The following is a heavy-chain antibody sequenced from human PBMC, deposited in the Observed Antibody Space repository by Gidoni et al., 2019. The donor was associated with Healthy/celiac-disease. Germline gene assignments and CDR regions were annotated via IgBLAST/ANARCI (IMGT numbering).Heavy chain of an antibody. J-gene: IGHJ4*02. CDR3: AREVPRYYDSSGYLDY. Sequence: QVQLQESGPGLVKPSETLSLTCTVSGGSISSYYWSWIRQPPGKGLEWIGYIYYSGSTNYNPSLKSRVTISVDTSKNQFSLKLSSVTAADTAVYYCAREVPRYYDSSGYLDYWGQGTLVTVSS. CDR2: IYYSGST. CDR1: GGSISSYY. V-gene: IGHV4-59*01. D-gene: IGHD3-22*01.